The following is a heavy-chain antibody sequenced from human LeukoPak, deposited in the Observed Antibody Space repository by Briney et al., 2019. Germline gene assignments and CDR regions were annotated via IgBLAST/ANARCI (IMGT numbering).Heavy chain of an antibody. V-gene: IGHV3-23*01. CDR2: ISGSGGST. Sequence: GGSLRLSCAASGFTFSSYWMSWVRQAPGKGLEWVSAISGSGGSTYYADSVKGRFTISRDNSKNTLYLQMNSLRAEDTAVYYCAKGTYYDFWSGYYTVDYWGQGTLVTVSS. CDR1: GFTFSSYW. D-gene: IGHD3-3*01. J-gene: IGHJ4*02. CDR3: AKGTYYDFWSGYYTVDY.